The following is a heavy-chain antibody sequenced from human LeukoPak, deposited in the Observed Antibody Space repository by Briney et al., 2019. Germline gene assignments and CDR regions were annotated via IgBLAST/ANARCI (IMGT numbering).Heavy chain of an antibody. Sequence: SETLSLTCAVYGGSFSGYYWSWIRQPPGKGLEWIGEINHSGSTNYNPSLKSRVTISVDTSKNQFSLKLSSVTAADTAVYYCARGRTWIQLWPFDYWGQGTLVTVSS. CDR3: ARGRTWIQLWPFDY. D-gene: IGHD5-18*01. CDR1: GGSFSGYY. V-gene: IGHV4-34*01. CDR2: INHSGST. J-gene: IGHJ4*02.